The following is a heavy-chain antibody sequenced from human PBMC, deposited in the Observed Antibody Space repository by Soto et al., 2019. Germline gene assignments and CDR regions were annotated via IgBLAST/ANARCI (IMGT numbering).Heavy chain of an antibody. CDR1: GYTFTNYH. D-gene: IGHD2-8*02. Sequence: GASVKVSCKASGYTFTNYHLHWVRQAPGQGLEWMGIINPSSGNTAYAQKFQGRVTMTMDTSTSAVYMELGSLGYEDTALYYYSRILYTNTWWSLGHWGQGTLVTVSS. CDR3: SRILYTNTWWSLGH. V-gene: IGHV1-46*01. CDR2: INPSSGNT. J-gene: IGHJ5*02.